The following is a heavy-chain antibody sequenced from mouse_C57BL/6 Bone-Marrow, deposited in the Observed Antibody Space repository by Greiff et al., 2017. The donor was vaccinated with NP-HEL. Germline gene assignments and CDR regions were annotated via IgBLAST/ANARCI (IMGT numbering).Heavy chain of an antibody. J-gene: IGHJ4*01. Sequence: DVKLQESGGDLVKPGGSLKLSCAASGFTFSSYGMSWVRQTPDKRLEWVATISSGGSYTYYPDSVKGRFTISRDNAKNTLYLQMSSPKSEDTAMYYCARPLLGAYAMDYWGQGTSVTVSS. D-gene: IGHD2-10*01. CDR1: GFTFSSYG. V-gene: IGHV5-6*02. CDR2: ISSGGSYT. CDR3: ARPLLGAYAMDY.